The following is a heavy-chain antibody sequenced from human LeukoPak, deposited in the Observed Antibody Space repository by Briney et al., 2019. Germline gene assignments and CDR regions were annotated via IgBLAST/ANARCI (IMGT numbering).Heavy chain of an antibody. D-gene: IGHD5-18*01. J-gene: IGHJ4*02. Sequence: SETLSLTCSVSGGSISSGSYYWTWIRQPAGKGLEWIGRVYSSESTDYNPSLKSRVTISVDTSKNQFSLKLSSVTAADTAVYYCARVPHTALIDYWGQGTLVTVSS. V-gene: IGHV4-61*02. CDR3: ARVPHTALIDY. CDR2: VYSSEST. CDR1: GGSISSGSYY.